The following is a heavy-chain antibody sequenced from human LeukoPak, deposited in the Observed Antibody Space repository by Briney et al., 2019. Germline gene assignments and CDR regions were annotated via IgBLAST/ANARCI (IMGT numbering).Heavy chain of an antibody. Sequence: GGSPRLSCVGSGFTFRSHAMSWVRQAPEKGLEFVSGIYENGGTTYYADSVKGRFSISRDNSKDTLYLQMDSLRGEDTAVYYCAKDFRIGYSAHFDYWGQGALVTVSS. J-gene: IGHJ4*02. D-gene: IGHD2-21*01. V-gene: IGHV3-23*01. CDR3: AKDFRIGYSAHFDY. CDR1: GFTFRSHA. CDR2: IYENGGTT.